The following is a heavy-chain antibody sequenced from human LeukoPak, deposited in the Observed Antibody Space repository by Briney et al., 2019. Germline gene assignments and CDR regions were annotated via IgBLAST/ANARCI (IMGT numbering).Heavy chain of an antibody. CDR2: ISWNSGSI. CDR3: AKDIISAVAGTLDY. J-gene: IGHJ4*02. Sequence: GGSLRLSCAASGFTFDDYAMHWVRQAPGKGLEGVSGISWNSGSIGYADSVKGRFTISRDNAKNSLYLQMNSLRAEDTALYYCAKDIISAVAGTLDYWGQGTLVTVSS. D-gene: IGHD6-19*01. V-gene: IGHV3-9*01. CDR1: GFTFDDYA.